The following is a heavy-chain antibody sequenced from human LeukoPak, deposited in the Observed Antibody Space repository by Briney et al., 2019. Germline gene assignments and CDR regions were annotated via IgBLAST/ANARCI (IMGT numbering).Heavy chain of an antibody. CDR3: AREQMATITDGDAFDI. V-gene: IGHV1-69*13. J-gene: IGHJ3*02. Sequence: ASVKVSCKAFGGTFSSYAISWVRQAPGQGLEWMGGIIPIFGTANYAQKFQGRVTINADESTSTAYMELSSLRSEDTAVYYCAREQMATITDGDAFDIWGQGTMVTVSS. CDR1: GGTFSSYA. D-gene: IGHD5-24*01. CDR2: IIPIFGTA.